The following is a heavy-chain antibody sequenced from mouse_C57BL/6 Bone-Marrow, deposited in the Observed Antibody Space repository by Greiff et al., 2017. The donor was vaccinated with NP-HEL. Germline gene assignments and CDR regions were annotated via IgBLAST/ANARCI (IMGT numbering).Heavy chain of an antibody. J-gene: IGHJ4*01. CDR2: IYYSGTI. CDR1: GISITTGNYR. D-gene: IGHD4-1*01. Sequence: EVKLMESGPGLVKPSQTVFLTCTVTGISITTGNYRWSWIRQFPGNKLEWIGYIYYSGTITYNPSLTSRTTITRDTPKNQFFLEMNSLTAEDTATYYCARDEGKTGYAMDYWGQGTSVTVSS. CDR3: ARDEGKTGYAMDY. V-gene: IGHV3-5*01.